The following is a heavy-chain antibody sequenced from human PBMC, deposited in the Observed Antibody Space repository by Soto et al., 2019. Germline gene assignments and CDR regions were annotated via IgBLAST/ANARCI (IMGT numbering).Heavy chain of an antibody. CDR1: GDSIRSSTYY. J-gene: IGHJ4*02. V-gene: IGHV4-39*01. D-gene: IGHD5-12*01. Sequence: PSETLSLTCTVSGDSIRSSTYYWGWVRQPPGKGLEYIGSIYYSGSTFHNPSLKSRVTISVDTSRNQFSLKVTSVTAADTAVYYCARLKYWIVAPAPNFDYWGQGTLVTVSS. CDR2: IYYSGST. CDR3: ARLKYWIVAPAPNFDY.